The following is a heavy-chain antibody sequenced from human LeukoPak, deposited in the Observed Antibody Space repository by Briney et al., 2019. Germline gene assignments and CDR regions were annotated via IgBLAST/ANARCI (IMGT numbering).Heavy chain of an antibody. D-gene: IGHD3-10*01. J-gene: IGHJ5*02. Sequence: GGSLRLSCAASGFSFSNYDMHWVRQAPGKGLEWVAVIWYDGSNKYYADSVKGRFTISRDNSKNTLYLHMNSLRVEDTAMYYCARDLLMYYSGSGESTWGQGTQVTVSS. CDR1: GFSFSNYD. CDR3: ARDLLMYYSGSGEST. CDR2: IWYDGSNK. V-gene: IGHV3-33*01.